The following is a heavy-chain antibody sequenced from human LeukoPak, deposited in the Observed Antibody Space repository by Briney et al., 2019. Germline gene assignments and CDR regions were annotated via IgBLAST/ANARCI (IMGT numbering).Heavy chain of an antibody. V-gene: IGHV4-30-4*07. CDR1: GGSISSGGYS. CDR3: ATRGLAGYSSGWPFDY. D-gene: IGHD6-19*01. CDR2: IYYSGST. J-gene: IGHJ4*02. Sequence: PSETLSLTCAVSGGSISSGGYSWSWIRQPPGKGLEWIGYIYYSGSTYYNPSLKSRVTISVDTSKNQFSLKLSSVTAADTAVYYCATRGLAGYSSGWPFDYWGQGTLVAVSS.